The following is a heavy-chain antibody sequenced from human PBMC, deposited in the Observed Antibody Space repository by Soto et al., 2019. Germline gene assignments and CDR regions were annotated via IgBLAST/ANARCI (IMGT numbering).Heavy chain of an antibody. J-gene: IGHJ4*02. CDR2: ISSSSSYI. Sequence: GGSLRLSCAASGFTFSSYAMSWVRQAPGKGLEWVSSISSSSSYIYYADSVKGRFTISRDNAKNSLYLQMNSLRAEDTAVYYCARVTTYYDYVWGSYRYTYEDYWGQGTLVTVSS. CDR1: GFTFSSYA. D-gene: IGHD3-16*02. CDR3: ARVTTYYDYVWGSYRYTYEDY. V-gene: IGHV3-21*01.